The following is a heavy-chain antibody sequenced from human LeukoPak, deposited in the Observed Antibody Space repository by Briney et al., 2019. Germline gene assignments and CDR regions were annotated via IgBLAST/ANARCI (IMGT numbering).Heavy chain of an antibody. D-gene: IGHD2-21*01. V-gene: IGHV4-38-2*02. CDR1: GYSISSGYY. CDR2: IYYSGST. Sequence: SETLSLTCTVSGYSISSGYYWSWIRQPPGKGLEWIGYIYYSGSTNYNPSLKSRVTISVDTSKNQFSLKLSSVTAADTAVYYCASGGKGGDDYFDYWGQGTLVTVSS. J-gene: IGHJ4*02. CDR3: ASGGKGGDDYFDY.